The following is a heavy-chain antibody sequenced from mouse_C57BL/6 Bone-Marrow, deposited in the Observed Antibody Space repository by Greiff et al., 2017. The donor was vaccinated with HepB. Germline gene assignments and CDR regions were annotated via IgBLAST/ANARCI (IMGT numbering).Heavy chain of an antibody. J-gene: IGHJ2*01. D-gene: IGHD2-4*01. CDR3: ARRDYDYEGDFDY. CDR2: IDPSDSYT. V-gene: IGHV1-69*01. CDR1: GYTFTSYW. Sequence: QVQLKQPGAELVMPGASVKLSCKASGYTFTSYWMHWVKQRPGQGLEWIGEIDPSDSYTNYNQKFKGKSTLTVDKSSSTAYMQLSSLTSEDSAVYYCARRDYDYEGDFDYWGQGTTLTVSS.